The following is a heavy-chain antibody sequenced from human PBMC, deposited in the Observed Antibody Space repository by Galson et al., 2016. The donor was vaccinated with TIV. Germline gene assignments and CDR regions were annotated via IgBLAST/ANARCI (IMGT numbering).Heavy chain of an antibody. V-gene: IGHV1-69*10. Sequence: SVKVSCKASGGTLSNDPITWVRQAPGQGLEWMGGIIPMAGISDNSQKFQGRASITADVSTNTVYMELSSLRSEDTAVFYRARLTPCGGDCYYFDRWGQGTLVTVSS. CDR3: ARLTPCGGDCYYFDR. CDR2: IIPMAGIS. CDR1: GGTLSNDP. J-gene: IGHJ4*02. D-gene: IGHD2-21*02.